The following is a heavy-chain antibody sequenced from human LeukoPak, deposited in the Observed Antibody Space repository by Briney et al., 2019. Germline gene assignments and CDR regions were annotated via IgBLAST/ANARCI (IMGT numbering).Heavy chain of an antibody. V-gene: IGHV5-51*01. J-gene: IGHJ4*02. D-gene: IGHD6-13*01. Sequence: GESLKISCKGSGYSFTSYWIGWVRQMPGKGLEWMGIIYPGDSDTRYSPCFQGQVTISPVKCISKAYLLCGSLQAADTALYYLSRPNTPHSSHPFDYWGQGTLVTVSS. CDR3: SRPNTPHSSHPFDY. CDR2: IYPGDSDT. CDR1: GYSFTSYW.